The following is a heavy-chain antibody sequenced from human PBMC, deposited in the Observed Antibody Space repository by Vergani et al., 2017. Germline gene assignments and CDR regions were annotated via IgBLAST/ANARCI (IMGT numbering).Heavy chain of an antibody. J-gene: IGHJ4*02. CDR1: GGSISSHY. D-gene: IGHD3-22*01. CDR3: ARLGGYWAGDY. CDR2: IYYSGST. Sequence: QVQLQESGPGLVKPSETLSLTCTVSGGSISSHYWSWIRQPPGKGLEWIGYIYYSGSTNYNPSLKSRVTISVDTSKNQFSLKRSSVTAADTAVSYCARLGGYWAGDYWGQGTLVTVSS. V-gene: IGHV4-59*08.